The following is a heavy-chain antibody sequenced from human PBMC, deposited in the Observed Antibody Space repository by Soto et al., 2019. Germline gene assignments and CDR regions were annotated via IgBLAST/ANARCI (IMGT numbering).Heavy chain of an antibody. V-gene: IGHV3-30-3*01. J-gene: IGHJ5*01. CDR2: ISYDGGNK. CDR3: ARGRQLWSTFHS. D-gene: IGHD5-18*01. Sequence: PGGSLRLSCAASGFILSDYTMHWVRQAPGKGLEWAAGISYDGGNKYYPDSAKGRFIISRDNSKNTVYLQMNSLRAEDTAVYYCARGRQLWSTFHSWGPGTMVTV. CDR1: GFILSDYT.